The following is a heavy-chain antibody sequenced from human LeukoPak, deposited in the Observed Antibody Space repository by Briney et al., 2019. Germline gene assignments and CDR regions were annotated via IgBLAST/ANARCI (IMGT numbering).Heavy chain of an antibody. V-gene: IGHV3-30*03. CDR2: ISYDGNNK. CDR1: GFTVSTNY. J-gene: IGHJ4*02. Sequence: GGSLRLSCAASGFTVSTNYMTWVRQAPGKGLEWVAVISYDGNNKYYADSVKGRFAISRDNSRNTLYLQMNSLRAEDTAVYYCAPDGSGTNYFDYWGQGTLVTVSS. CDR3: APDGSGTNYFDY. D-gene: IGHD3-10*01.